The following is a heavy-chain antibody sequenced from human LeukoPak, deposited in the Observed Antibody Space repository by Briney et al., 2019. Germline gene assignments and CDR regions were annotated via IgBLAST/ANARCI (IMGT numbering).Heavy chain of an antibody. V-gene: IGHV3-48*04. CDR2: ISDSGGTI. D-gene: IGHD3-16*02. CDR3: ARDSGEETYDYVWGSYRPYYYYGMDV. Sequence: PGGSLRLSCAASGFTFSTYGMNWVRQAPGKGLEWVSYISDSGGTIYSADSVKGRFTISRDNAKNSLYLQMNSLRAEDTAVYYCARDSGEETYDYVWGSYRPYYYYGMDVWGQGTTVTVSS. CDR1: GFTFSTYG. J-gene: IGHJ6*02.